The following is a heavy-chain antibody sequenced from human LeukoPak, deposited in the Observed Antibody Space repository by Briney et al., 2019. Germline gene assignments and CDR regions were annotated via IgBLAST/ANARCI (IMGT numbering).Heavy chain of an antibody. V-gene: IGHV3-23*01. CDR2: IVGSGGGT. CDR1: GFTFSSYA. D-gene: IGHD3-3*01. Sequence: GGSLRLSCAASGFTFSSYAMSWVRQAPGKGLEWVSAIVGSGGGTYYADSVKGRFTISRDNSKNTLYLQMNSLRAEDTAVYYCAKARPVEWELSYIYQDFDYWGQGTLVTVSS. CDR3: AKARPVEWELSYIYQDFDY. J-gene: IGHJ4*02.